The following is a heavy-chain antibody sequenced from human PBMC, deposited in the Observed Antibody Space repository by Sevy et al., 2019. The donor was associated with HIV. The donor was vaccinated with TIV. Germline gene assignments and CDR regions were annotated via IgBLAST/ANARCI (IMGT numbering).Heavy chain of an antibody. CDR3: ARGDFVLEPAARRYYYGMDV. D-gene: IGHD2-2*01. CDR1: GFTFSSYW. V-gene: IGHV3-7*04. Sequence: GGSLRLSCAASGFTFSSYWMSWVRQAPGKGLEWVANIKQDGTEKYYVDSVKGRFTISRDNAKNSLYLQMNSLRAEDTALYYCARGDFVLEPAARRYYYGMDVWGQGTTVTVSS. J-gene: IGHJ6*02. CDR2: IKQDGTEK.